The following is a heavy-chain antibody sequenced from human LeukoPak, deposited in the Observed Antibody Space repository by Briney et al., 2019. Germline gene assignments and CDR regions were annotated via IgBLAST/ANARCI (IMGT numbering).Heavy chain of an antibody. CDR1: GFYFSTYA. Sequence: GGSLRLSCAASGFYFSTYAMSWVRQAPGKGLEWVSGISGGGGSTYYADSVKGRFTISRDNSKNTLDLQMSSLRAEDTAVYYCAKDTDLDYWGQGTLVIVSS. CDR2: ISGGGGST. CDR3: AKDTDLDY. V-gene: IGHV3-23*01. J-gene: IGHJ4*02. D-gene: IGHD4-17*01.